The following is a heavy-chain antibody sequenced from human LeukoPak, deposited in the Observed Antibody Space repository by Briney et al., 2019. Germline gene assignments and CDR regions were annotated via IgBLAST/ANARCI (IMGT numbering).Heavy chain of an antibody. CDR3: ARGGPDFWSGYRLYGMDV. D-gene: IGHD3-3*01. V-gene: IGHV4-59*01. CDR1: GSSISSYY. Sequence: SETLSLTCTVSGSSISSYYWSWIRQPPGKGLEWIGYIYYSGSTNYNPSLKSRVTISVDTSKNQFSLKLSSVTAADTAVYYCARGGPDFWSGYRLYGMDVWGQGTTVTVSS. CDR2: IYYSGST. J-gene: IGHJ6*02.